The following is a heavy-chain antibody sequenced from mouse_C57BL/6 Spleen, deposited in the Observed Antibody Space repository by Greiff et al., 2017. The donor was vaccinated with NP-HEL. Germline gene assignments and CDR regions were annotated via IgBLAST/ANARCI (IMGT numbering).Heavy chain of an antibody. D-gene: IGHD1-1*01. CDR1: GYTFTSYG. CDR2: IYPRSGNT. V-gene: IGHV1-81*01. Sequence: QVQLQQSGAELARPGASVKLSCKASGYTFTSYGISWVKQRPGQGLEWIGEIYPRSGNTYYNEKFKGKATLTADKSSSTAYMELRSLTSEDSAVYFCARDYGSSYDYYAMEDWGQGTSVTVSS. J-gene: IGHJ4*01. CDR3: ARDYGSSYDYYAMED.